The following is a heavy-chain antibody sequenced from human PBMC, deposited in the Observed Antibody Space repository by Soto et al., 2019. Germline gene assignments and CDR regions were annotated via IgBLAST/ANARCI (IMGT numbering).Heavy chain of an antibody. J-gene: IGHJ4*02. CDR3: AXXGGLDRDFNY. CDR1: GGTFSSDS. D-gene: IGHD2-15*01. CDR2: IIPMFDTP. V-gene: IGHV1-69*12. Sequence: QVQLVQSGAEVKKPGSSVKVSCKASGGTFSSDSFSWVRQXPGQGLEWMGGIIPMFDTPIYAQKFQDRVTXXADXXXXTXXXXXXXXXXGXXXXXYCAXXGGLDRDFNYWGQGSLVTVSS.